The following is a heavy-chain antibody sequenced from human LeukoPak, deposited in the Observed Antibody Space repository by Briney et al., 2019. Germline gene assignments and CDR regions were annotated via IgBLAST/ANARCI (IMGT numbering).Heavy chain of an antibody. Sequence: GESLKISCKASGYSFTSYWIGWVRHMPGEGLEWMGIIDPSDSDTRYTPSFQGQVTISADRSLSTAYLQWYSLEASDTAMYYCARQTAMGRSGDYWGQGTLVTVSS. CDR1: GYSFTSYW. CDR3: ARQTAMGRSGDY. D-gene: IGHD5-18*01. J-gene: IGHJ4*02. CDR2: IDPSDSDT. V-gene: IGHV5-51*01.